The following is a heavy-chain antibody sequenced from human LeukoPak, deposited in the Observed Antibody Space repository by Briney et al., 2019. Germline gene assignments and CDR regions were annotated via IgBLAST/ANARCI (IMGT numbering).Heavy chain of an antibody. CDR1: GGSISSYY. Sequence: SETLSLTCTVSGGSISSYYWSWIRQHPGKGLEWIGYIYYSGSTYYNPSLKSRVTISVNRSKNQLSLNLSSVTAADTAVYYCARSIYYFDSSGYYSLPPFEYWGQGTLVTVSS. CDR3: ARSIYYFDSSGYYSLPPFEY. CDR2: IYYSGST. J-gene: IGHJ4*02. D-gene: IGHD3-22*01. V-gene: IGHV4-59*06.